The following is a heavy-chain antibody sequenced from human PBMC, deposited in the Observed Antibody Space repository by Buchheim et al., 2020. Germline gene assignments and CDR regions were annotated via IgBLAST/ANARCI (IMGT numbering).Heavy chain of an antibody. CDR3: ARDGGEWLQSHFDY. V-gene: IGHV3-30-3*01. D-gene: IGHD5-24*01. J-gene: IGHJ4*02. CDR2: LSYGGSNK. CDR1: GFTFSSYA. Sequence: QVQLVESGGGVVQPGRSLRLSCAASGFTFSSYAMHWVRQAPGKGLEWVAVLSYGGSNKYSADSVKGRFTISRDNSKTPLYLQMNSLRAEDTAVYYCARDGGEWLQSHFDYWGQGTL.